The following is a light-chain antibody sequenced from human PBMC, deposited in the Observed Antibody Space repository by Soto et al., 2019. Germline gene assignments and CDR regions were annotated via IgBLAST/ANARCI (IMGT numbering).Light chain of an antibody. Sequence: QSALTLPPSASGSPGQSVTISCTGTSSDVGGYKYVSWYQQKSGKAPKLIIYEVNERPSGVPDRFSGSKSDNTASLTVSGLQAEDEADYYCSAYAGVNNVLFGGGTKLTVL. V-gene: IGLV2-8*01. CDR2: EVN. CDR3: SAYAGVNNVL. CDR1: SSDVGGYKY. J-gene: IGLJ2*01.